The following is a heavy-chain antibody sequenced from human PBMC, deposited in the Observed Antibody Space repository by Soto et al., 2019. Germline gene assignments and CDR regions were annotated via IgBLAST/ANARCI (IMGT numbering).Heavy chain of an antibody. J-gene: IGHJ4*02. D-gene: IGHD1-26*01. CDR3: ATGSKSDFAY. Sequence: QVQLQESGPGLVKASETLSLTCTVSGGSISSNYWSWIRQHPGEGLEWIGYIYYSGSAYYNPSLKRRVTISVDSSKNQFALKLTSVTAADTAVYYCATGSKSDFAYWGQGNLVTVSS. CDR1: GGSISSNY. V-gene: IGHV4-59*01. CDR2: IYYSGSA.